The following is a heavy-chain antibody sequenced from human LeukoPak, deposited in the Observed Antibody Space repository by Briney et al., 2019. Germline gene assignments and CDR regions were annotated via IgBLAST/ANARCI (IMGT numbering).Heavy chain of an antibody. CDR3: AKDLSSGWPYCFGY. CDR2: ISAYNGNT. D-gene: IGHD6-19*01. CDR1: GYTFTSYG. Sequence: GASVKVSCKASGYTFTSYGISWVRQAPGQGLEWMGWISAYNGNTNYAQKLQGRVTMTTDTSTSTAYMELRSLRSDDTAVYYCAKDLSSGWPYCFGYWGQGTLVTVSS. J-gene: IGHJ4*02. V-gene: IGHV1-18*01.